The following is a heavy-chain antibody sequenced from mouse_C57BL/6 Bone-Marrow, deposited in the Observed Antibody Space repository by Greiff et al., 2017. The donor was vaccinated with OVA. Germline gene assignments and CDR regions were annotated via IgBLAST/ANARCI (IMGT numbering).Heavy chain of an antibody. V-gene: IGHV1-81*01. Sequence: QVQLKESGAELARPGASVKLSCKASGYTFTSYGISWVKQRTGQGLEWIGEIYPRSGNTYYNEKFKGKATLTADKSSSTAYMELRSLTSEDSAVYFCALTGTGRGDYWGQGTTLTVSS. CDR2: IYPRSGNT. J-gene: IGHJ2*01. CDR1: GYTFTSYG. CDR3: ALTGTGRGDY. D-gene: IGHD4-1*01.